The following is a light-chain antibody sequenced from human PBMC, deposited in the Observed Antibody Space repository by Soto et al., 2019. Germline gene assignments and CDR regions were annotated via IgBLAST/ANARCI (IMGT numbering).Light chain of an antibody. CDR1: SSDVGGYNF. CDR3: CSYAGRVI. CDR2: DVT. V-gene: IGLV2-11*01. Sequence: QSALTQPRSVSGSPGQSVTISCTGTSSDVGGYNFVSWYQQYPGKAPKFMIYDVTKRPSGVPDRFSGSKSGNTASLTISGLQAEDEADYYCCSYAGRVIFGGGTKATVL. J-gene: IGLJ2*01.